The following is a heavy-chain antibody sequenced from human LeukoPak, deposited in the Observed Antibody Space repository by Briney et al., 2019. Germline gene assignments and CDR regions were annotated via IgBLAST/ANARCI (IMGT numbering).Heavy chain of an antibody. J-gene: IGHJ3*02. D-gene: IGHD5-18*01. CDR1: GGTFSSYA. CDR2: IIPIFGTA. Sequence: SVKVSCKASGGTFSSYAISWVRQAPGQGLEWMGGIIPIFGTANYAQKFQGRVTITADESTSTAYMELSSLRSEDTAVYYCARDLGIQLWPDDAFDIWGQGTMVAVSS. V-gene: IGHV1-69*01. CDR3: ARDLGIQLWPDDAFDI.